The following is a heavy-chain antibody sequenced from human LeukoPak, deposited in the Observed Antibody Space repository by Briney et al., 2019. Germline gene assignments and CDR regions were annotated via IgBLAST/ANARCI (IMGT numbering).Heavy chain of an antibody. CDR1: GGSISSYY. V-gene: IGHV4-4*07. D-gene: IGHD2-15*01. CDR2: IYTSGST. Sequence: SETLSLTCTVSGGSISSYYWSWIRQPAGKGLEWIGRIYTSGSTNYNPSLRSRVTMSVDTSKNQFSLKLSSVTAADTAVYYCARGRYCSGGSCYSNFDYWGQGTLVTASS. CDR3: ARGRYCSGGSCYSNFDY. J-gene: IGHJ4*02.